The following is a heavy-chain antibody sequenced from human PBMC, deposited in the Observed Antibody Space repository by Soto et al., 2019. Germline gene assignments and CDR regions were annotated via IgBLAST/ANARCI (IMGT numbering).Heavy chain of an antibody. V-gene: IGHV4-30-4*01. D-gene: IGHD3-22*01. CDR1: GGSISSGDYY. Sequence: QVQLQESGPGLVKPSQTLSLTCTVSGGSISSGDYYWSWIRQPPGKGLEWIGYIYYSGSTYYNPSLKSRVTISVDTSKNQFSLKLSSVTAADTAVYYCASSSYYDSRGYELGALDYWGQGTLVTVSS. J-gene: IGHJ4*02. CDR2: IYYSGST. CDR3: ASSSYYDSRGYELGALDY.